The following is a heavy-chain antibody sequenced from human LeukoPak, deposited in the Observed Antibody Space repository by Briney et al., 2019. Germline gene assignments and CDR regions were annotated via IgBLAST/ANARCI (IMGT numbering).Heavy chain of an antibody. CDR2: ISSGRTYI. J-gene: IGHJ4*02. V-gene: IGHV3-21*01. CDR3: ARDPRGATVTSLKIDY. D-gene: IGHD4-17*01. CDR1: GFTFSSYG. Sequence: GGSLRLSCAGSGFTFSSYGMNWVRQAPGKGLEWVSSISSGRTYIYYADSVKGRFTISRDNAQNSLYLQMNSLRAEDTAVYYCARDPRGATVTSLKIDYWGQGTLVTVSS.